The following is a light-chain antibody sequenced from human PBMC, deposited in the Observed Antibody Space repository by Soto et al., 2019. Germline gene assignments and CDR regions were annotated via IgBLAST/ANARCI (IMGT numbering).Light chain of an antibody. J-gene: IGKJ3*01. Sequence: PGERATLSCRTGQSVTRGHLARYQHKPGQAPRLLIYGTSIRATGVPDRFSGSGSGTDFTLTISRLEPEDFAVYYCQQYGTSQGTFGPGTKVDVK. CDR1: QSVTRGH. V-gene: IGKV3-20*01. CDR2: GTS. CDR3: QQYGTSQGT.